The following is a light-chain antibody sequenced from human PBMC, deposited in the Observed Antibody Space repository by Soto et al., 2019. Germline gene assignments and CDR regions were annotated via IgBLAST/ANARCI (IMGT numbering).Light chain of an antibody. V-gene: IGKV1-12*01. CDR2: TVS. CDR1: QGISSW. J-gene: IGKJ4*01. Sequence: DIQMTQSPSSVSASVGDRVSITCRASQGISSWLAWYQQKPGRAPKLLSYTVSTLQSGVPSRFSGTVSGTDFTLTISSLQPEDVATYYCQQANSFPLTFGGGTKVEIK. CDR3: QQANSFPLT.